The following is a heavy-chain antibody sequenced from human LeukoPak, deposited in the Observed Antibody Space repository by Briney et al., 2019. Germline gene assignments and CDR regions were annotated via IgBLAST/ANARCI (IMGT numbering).Heavy chain of an antibody. CDR1: GGSFSGYY. CDR3: ARGGDYFDY. Sequence: SETLSLTCAVYGGSFSGYYWSWIRQPPGKGLEWIGYIYYSGSTNYNPSLKSRVTISVDTSKNQFSLKLSSVTAADTAVCYCARGGDYFDYWGQGTLVTVSS. CDR2: IYYSGST. J-gene: IGHJ4*02. D-gene: IGHD2-15*01. V-gene: IGHV4-59*01.